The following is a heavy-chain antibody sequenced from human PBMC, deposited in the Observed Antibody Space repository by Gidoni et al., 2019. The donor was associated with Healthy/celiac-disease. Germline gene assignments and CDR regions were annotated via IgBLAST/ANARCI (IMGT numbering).Heavy chain of an antibody. V-gene: IGHV3-48*01. CDR1: GFPFSSDS. Sequence: EVQLVESGGGLVQPGGSLRLSCAASGFPFSSDSMNWVRQAPGKGLEWVSYISSSSSTIYYADSVKGRFTISRDNAKNSLYLQMNSLRAEDTAVYYCARASITIFGVVMVYGMDVWGQGTTVTVSS. CDR3: ARASITIFGVVMVYGMDV. D-gene: IGHD3-3*01. J-gene: IGHJ6*02. CDR2: ISSSSSTI.